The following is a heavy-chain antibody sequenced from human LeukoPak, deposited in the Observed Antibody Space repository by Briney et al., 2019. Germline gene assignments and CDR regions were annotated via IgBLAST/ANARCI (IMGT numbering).Heavy chain of an antibody. CDR1: GFIFKKYW. J-gene: IGHJ4*02. CDR3: ARGPLGYCSGGSCLAHDY. CDR2: ISYDGSNK. Sequence: GGSLRLSCAASGFIFKKYWMNWVRQVPGKGLEWVAVISYDGSNKYYADSVKGRFTISRDNSKNTLYLQMNSLRAEDTAVYYCARGPLGYCSGGSCLAHDYWGQGTLVTVSS. V-gene: IGHV3-30-3*01. D-gene: IGHD2-15*01.